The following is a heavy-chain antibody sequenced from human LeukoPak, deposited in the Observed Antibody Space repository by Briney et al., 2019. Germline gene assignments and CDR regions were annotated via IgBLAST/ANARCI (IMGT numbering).Heavy chain of an antibody. CDR1: GESISGFY. CDR2: IYYCGST. J-gene: IGHJ4*02. Sequence: SSETLSLTCTVSGESISGFYWTWIRQPPGKGLEWIGYIYYCGSTNYNPSLKSRVTISVDTSKNQFSLKLSSVTAADTAVYYCARGVVIAPQTFDYWGQGTLVTVSS. CDR3: ARGVVIAPQTFDY. D-gene: IGHD2-21*01. V-gene: IGHV4-59*01.